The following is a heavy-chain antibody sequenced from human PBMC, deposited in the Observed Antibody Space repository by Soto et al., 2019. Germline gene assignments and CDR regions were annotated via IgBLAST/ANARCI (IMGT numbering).Heavy chain of an antibody. V-gene: IGHV3-11*01. D-gene: IGHD6-19*01. CDR1: GFTFRDYY. Sequence: LGGSLRLSCAASGFTFRDYYMSWIRQAPGKGLEWVSYISSSGSTIYYADSVKGRFTISRDDAKNSLYLQMNSLRAEDTAVYYCARDTSWRLAVAGNDCWGQGTLVTVSS. J-gene: IGHJ4*02. CDR3: ARDTSWRLAVAGNDC. CDR2: ISSSGSTI.